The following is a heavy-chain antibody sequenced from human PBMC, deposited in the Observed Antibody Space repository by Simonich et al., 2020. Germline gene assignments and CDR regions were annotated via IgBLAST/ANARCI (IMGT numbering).Heavy chain of an antibody. CDR1: GGSISSYY. CDR3: ARGGLYFDY. Sequence: QVQLQESGPGLVKPSETLSLTCTVTGGSISSYYWSWIRPPPGKGLEWIGYIHYSGGATYHPSLKSRVTISVDTSKNQFSLKLSYVTAADTAVYYCARGGLYFDYWGQGTLVTVSS. J-gene: IGHJ4*02. D-gene: IGHD2-15*01. V-gene: IGHV4-59*01. CDR2: IHYSGGA.